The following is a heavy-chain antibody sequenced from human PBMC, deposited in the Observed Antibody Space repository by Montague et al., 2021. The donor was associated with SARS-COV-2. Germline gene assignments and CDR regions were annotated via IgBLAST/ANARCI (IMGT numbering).Heavy chain of an antibody. J-gene: IGHJ4*02. Sequence: SETLSLTCEVSGGSIRSYYWSWIRQSPGKGLGWIDYVHYTGSTKYNPSLKTRVTLSLDTPKNHFSLWLNSVTAADTAVYYCARAQNICFIANCVNYFDLWGLGAMVSVSS. CDR3: ARAQNICFIANCVNYFDL. CDR2: VHYTGST. D-gene: IGHD1-1*01. CDR1: GGSIRSYY. V-gene: IGHV4-59*01.